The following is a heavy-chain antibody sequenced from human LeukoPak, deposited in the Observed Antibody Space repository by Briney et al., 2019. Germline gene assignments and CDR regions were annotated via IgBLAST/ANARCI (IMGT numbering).Heavy chain of an antibody. CDR2: VNGGGDIT. J-gene: IGHJ4*02. Sequence: GGSLRLSCAASGSPFGGYAMTWFRQAPGKGLEWVSSVNGGGDITYYRDSVKGRFTISRDNSKNTLSLRMDSLRAEDTGVYYCAKAFCSSTSCSFDFWGQGILVTVAS. D-gene: IGHD2-2*01. CDR3: AKAFCSSTSCSFDF. CDR1: GSPFGGYA. V-gene: IGHV3-23*01.